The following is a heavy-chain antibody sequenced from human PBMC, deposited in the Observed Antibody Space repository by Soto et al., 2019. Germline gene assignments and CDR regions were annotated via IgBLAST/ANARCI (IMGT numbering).Heavy chain of an antibody. CDR2: IDPSSGSA. D-gene: IGHD3-22*01. CDR1: GDTFTTYY. V-gene: IGHV1-46*01. J-gene: IGHJ3*02. CDR3: ARWTYYYDSSGYSTDAFDI. Sequence: ASVKVSCKASGDTFTTYYIHWVRQAPGQGLEWMGIIDPSSGSAGYAQRFQVSVTMTRDTPTSTFYMELSSLRSEDTAVYYCARWTYYYDSSGYSTDAFDIWGQGAMVTVSS.